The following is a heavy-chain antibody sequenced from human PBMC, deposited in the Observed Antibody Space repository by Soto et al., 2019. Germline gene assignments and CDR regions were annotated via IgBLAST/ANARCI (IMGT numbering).Heavy chain of an antibody. CDR3: ARDYRMLRSYYGMDV. D-gene: IGHD4-17*01. CDR2: IYYSGST. CDR1: GGSISSGGYY. J-gene: IGHJ6*02. V-gene: IGHV4-31*03. Sequence: QVQLQESGPGLVKPSQTLSLTCTVSGGSISSGGYYWSWIRQHPGKGLEWIGYIYYSGSTYYNPSLKSRVTISVDTSKNQFSLKLSSVTAADTAVYYCARDYRMLRSYYGMDVWGQGTTVPVSS.